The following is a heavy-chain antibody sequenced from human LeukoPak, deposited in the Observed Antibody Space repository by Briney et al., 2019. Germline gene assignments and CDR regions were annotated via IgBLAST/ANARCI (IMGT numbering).Heavy chain of an antibody. D-gene: IGHD3-10*01. CDR3: AKGVSGHDY. CDR1: GFTFSSYA. V-gene: IGHV3-23*01. Sequence: PRGSLRLSCAASGFTFSSYAMSWVRQTPGKGLEWVSPISGNDGSTYYADSVKGRFTISRDNSKNTLYLQMNSLRAEDTAVYYCAKGVSGHDYWGQGTLVTVSS. CDR2: ISGNDGST. J-gene: IGHJ4*02.